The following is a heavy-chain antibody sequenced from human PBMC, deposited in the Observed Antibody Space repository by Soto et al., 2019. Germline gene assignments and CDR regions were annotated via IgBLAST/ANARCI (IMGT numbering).Heavy chain of an antibody. CDR1: GGSFRGYY. D-gene: IGHD1-1*01. CDR2: INHSGRT. CDR3: ARGRTGTLFDY. Sequence: QAQLQQWGAGLLKPSETLSLTCAVHGGSFRGYYLSWIRQPPGKGLEWMGEINHSGRTNYNPSLKSRITISVDKSKNQFSLKLNAVPAADTAVYYCARGRTGTLFDYLGKGTLVTVSS. J-gene: IGHJ4*02. V-gene: IGHV4-34*01.